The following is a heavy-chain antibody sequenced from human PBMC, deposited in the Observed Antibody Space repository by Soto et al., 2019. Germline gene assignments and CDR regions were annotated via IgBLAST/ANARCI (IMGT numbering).Heavy chain of an antibody. CDR2: IYYSGST. J-gene: IGHJ4*02. CDR1: GGSISSYY. CDR3: WGYGDYGEAFDY. D-gene: IGHD4-17*01. Sequence: SETLSLTCTVSGGSISSYYWSWIRQPPGKGLEWIGYIYYSGSTNYNPSLKSRVTISVDTSKNQFSLKLSSVTAADTAVYYCWGYGDYGEAFDYWGQGTLVTVSS. V-gene: IGHV4-59*01.